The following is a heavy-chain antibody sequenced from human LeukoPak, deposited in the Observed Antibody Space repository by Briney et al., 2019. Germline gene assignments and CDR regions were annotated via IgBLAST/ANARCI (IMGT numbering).Heavy chain of an antibody. Sequence: GGSLRLSCAASGFTFSSYGMHWVRQAPGKGLEWVAFIRYDGSNKYYADSVKGRFTISRDNSKNTLYLQMNSLRAEDTAVYYCGTPRLGLAATHLDYWGQGTLVTVSS. J-gene: IGHJ4*02. V-gene: IGHV3-30*02. CDR1: GFTFSSYG. CDR2: IRYDGSNK. D-gene: IGHD2-15*01. CDR3: GTPRLGLAATHLDY.